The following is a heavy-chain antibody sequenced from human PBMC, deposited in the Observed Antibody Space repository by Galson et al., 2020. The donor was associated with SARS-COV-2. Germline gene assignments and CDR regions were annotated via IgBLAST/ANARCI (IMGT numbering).Heavy chain of an antibody. V-gene: IGHV3-21*01. D-gene: IGHD6-13*01. Sequence: KIGESLKISCAASGFTFSSYSMNWVRQAPGKGLEWVSSISSSSYIYYADSVKGRFTISRDNAKNSLYLQMNSLRAEDTAVYYCARDPSIAAAGRGLFDPWGQGTLVTVSS. CDR2: ISSSSYI. CDR1: GFTFSSYS. J-gene: IGHJ5*02. CDR3: ARDPSIAAAGRGLFDP.